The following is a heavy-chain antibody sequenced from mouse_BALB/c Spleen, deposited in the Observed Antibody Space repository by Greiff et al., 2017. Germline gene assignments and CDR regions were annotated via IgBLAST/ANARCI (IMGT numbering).Heavy chain of an antibody. D-gene: IGHD1-1*01. J-gene: IGHJ4*01. Sequence: QVQLKESGAELMKPGASVKISCKATGYTFSSYWIEWVKQRPGHGLEWIGEILPGSGSTNYNEKFKGKATFTADTSSNTAYMQLSSLTSEDSAVYYCAREVYYYGSRGAMDYWGQGTSVTVSS. V-gene: IGHV1-9*01. CDR2: ILPGSGST. CDR1: GYTFSSYW. CDR3: AREVYYYGSRGAMDY.